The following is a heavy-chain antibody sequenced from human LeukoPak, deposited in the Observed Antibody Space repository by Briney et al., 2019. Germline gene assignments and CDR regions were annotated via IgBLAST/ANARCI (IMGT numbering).Heavy chain of an antibody. CDR2: FDPEDGET. CDR3: ATVSPVSIAAAGTNWFDP. J-gene: IGHJ5*02. Sequence: ASVKVSCKVSGYTLTELSMHWVRQAPGKGLEWMGGFDPEDGETIYAQKFQGRVTMTEDTSTDTAYMELSSLRSEDTAVYYCATVSPVSIAAAGTNWFDPWGQGTLVTVSS. D-gene: IGHD6-13*01. V-gene: IGHV1-24*01. CDR1: GYTLTELS.